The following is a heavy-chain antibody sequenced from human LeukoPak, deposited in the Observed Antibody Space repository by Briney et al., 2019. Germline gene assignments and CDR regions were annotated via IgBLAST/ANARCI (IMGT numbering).Heavy chain of an antibody. Sequence: GRSLRLSCAASGFTFDDYAMHWVQQAPGKGLEWVSGISWNSGSIGYADSVKGRFTISRDNAKNSLYLQMNSLRAEDTALYYCAKGGGTSRQYYMDVWGKGTTVTVSS. CDR1: GFTFDDYA. CDR3: AKGGGTSRQYYMDV. J-gene: IGHJ6*03. V-gene: IGHV3-9*01. CDR2: ISWNSGSI. D-gene: IGHD2-2*01.